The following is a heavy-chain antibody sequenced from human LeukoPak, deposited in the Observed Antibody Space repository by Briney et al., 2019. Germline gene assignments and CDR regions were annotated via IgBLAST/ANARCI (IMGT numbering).Heavy chain of an antibody. D-gene: IGHD1/OR15-1a*01. CDR1: GFTFSSYW. V-gene: IGHV3-7*02. J-gene: IGHJ6*02. Sequence: AGGSLRLSCAASGFTFSSYWMSWVRQAPGKGLEWVANIKGDGSDNHYVDSVRGRFTISRDNAKNSLYLQMNSLRAEDTAVYYCALTSDYYYYGMDVWGQGTTVTVSS. CDR3: ALTSDYYYYGMDV. CDR2: IKGDGSDN.